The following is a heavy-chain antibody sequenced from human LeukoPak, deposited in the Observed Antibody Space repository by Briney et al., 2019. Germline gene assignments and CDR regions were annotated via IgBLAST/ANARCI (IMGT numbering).Heavy chain of an antibody. CDR3: VPGSH. J-gene: IGHJ4*02. CDR1: GFSFNTYW. CDR2: IKQDGSEK. D-gene: IGHD1-26*01. Sequence: GGSLRLSCAASGFSFNTYWMNWVRQAPGKGLEWVANIKQDGSEKYCVDSVKGRFTISRDTAKNSLSLQMNSLRAEDTALYYCVPGSHWGQGILVTVSS. V-gene: IGHV3-7*02.